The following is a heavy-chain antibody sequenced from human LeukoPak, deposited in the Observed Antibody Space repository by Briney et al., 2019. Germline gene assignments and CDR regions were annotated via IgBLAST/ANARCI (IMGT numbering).Heavy chain of an antibody. CDR2: LYYGGST. D-gene: IGHD3-22*01. V-gene: IGHV4-39*01. CDR3: AKAGVRYPDSSGLYAFDF. J-gene: IGHJ3*01. CDR1: GGSISSASYF. Sequence: SETLSLTCTVSGGSISSASYFWGWIRQPPGKGLEWIGTLYYGGSTYYNASLKSRVTMSGDTSRNQFSLRLYSVNAADTAVYYCAKAGVRYPDSSGLYAFDFWGRGTTVTVSP.